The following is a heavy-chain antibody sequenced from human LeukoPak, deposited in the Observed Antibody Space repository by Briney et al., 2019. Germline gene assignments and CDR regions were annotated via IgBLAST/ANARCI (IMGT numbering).Heavy chain of an antibody. J-gene: IGHJ6*02. CDR3: ARIMTTVTTVGMDV. CDR1: GFTFSSYE. CDR2: ISSSGSTI. Sequence: GGSLRLSCAASGFTFSSYEMNWVRQAPGKGLEWVSYISSSGSTIYYADSVKGRFTISRDNAKNSLYLQMNSLRAEDTAVYYCARIMTTVTTVGMDVWGQGTTVTVSS. V-gene: IGHV3-48*03. D-gene: IGHD4-17*01.